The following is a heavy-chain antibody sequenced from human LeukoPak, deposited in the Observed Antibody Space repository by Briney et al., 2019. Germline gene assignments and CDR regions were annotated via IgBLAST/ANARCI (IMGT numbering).Heavy chain of an antibody. CDR3: ARDGGIGSYPPFAYYYYGMDV. Sequence: PGGSLRLSCAASGFTFSSYEMNWVRQAPGKGLEWVSYISGSGSTLYYADSVEGRFTISRDNAKNSLYLQMNSLRAEDTAVYYCARDGGIGSYPPFAYYYYGMDVWGQGTTVTVSS. V-gene: IGHV3-48*03. D-gene: IGHD1-26*01. CDR2: ISGSGSTL. CDR1: GFTFSSYE. J-gene: IGHJ6*02.